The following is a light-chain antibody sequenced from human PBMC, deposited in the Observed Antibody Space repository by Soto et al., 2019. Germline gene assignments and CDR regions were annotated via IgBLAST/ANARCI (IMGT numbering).Light chain of an antibody. CDR3: QQYGRSPLLT. J-gene: IGKJ4*01. CDR1: QSVSSSC. CDR2: GAS. V-gene: IGKV3-20*01. Sequence: EIVLTQSPGTLSLTAGERATLSCRASQSVSSSCLAWYQQKPGQAPRLLIYGASSRATGIPDRFSGSGSGTDFTLTISRLEPEDFAVYYCQQYGRSPLLTFGGGTKVEIK.